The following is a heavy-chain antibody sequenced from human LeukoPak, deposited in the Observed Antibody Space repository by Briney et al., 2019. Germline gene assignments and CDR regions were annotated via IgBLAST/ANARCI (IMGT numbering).Heavy chain of an antibody. CDR1: GGSISSYY. CDR3: ARLEVTAMVDY. CDR2: IYYSGST. Sequence: TSETLSLTCTVSGGSISSYYWSWIRQPPGKGLEWIGYIYYSGSTNYNPSLKSRVTISVDTSKNQLSLKLSSVTAADTAVYYCARLEVTAMVDYWGQGTLVTVSS. V-gene: IGHV4-59*08. J-gene: IGHJ4*02. D-gene: IGHD5-18*01.